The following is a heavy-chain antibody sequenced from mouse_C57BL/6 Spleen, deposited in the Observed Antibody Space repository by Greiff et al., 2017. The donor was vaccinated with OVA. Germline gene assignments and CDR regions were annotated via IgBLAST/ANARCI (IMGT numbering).Heavy chain of an antibody. J-gene: IGHJ2*01. CDR2: IDPENGET. CDR3: ASGNRYFDY. CDR1: GFNFTDYY. Sequence: DVKLQESGAELVKPGASVKLSCTASGFNFTDYYMHWVKQRTEQGLEWIGRIDPENGETKYAPKFQGKATITADTSSNTAYLQLSSLTSEDTAVYYCASGNRYFDYWGQGTTLTVSS. V-gene: IGHV14-2*01. D-gene: IGHD6-1*01.